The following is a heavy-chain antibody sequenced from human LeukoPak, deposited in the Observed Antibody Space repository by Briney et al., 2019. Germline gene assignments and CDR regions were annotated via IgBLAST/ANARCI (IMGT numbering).Heavy chain of an antibody. CDR1: GYTFTSYG. CDR3: ARYRIGCGGDCYSLVDY. J-gene: IGHJ4*02. Sequence: ASVKVSCKASGYTFTSYGIGWVRQAPGQGLEWMGWISAYNGNTNYAQKLQGRVTMTTDTSTSTAYMELRSLRSDDTAVYYCARYRIGCGGDCYSLVDYWGQGTLVTVPS. V-gene: IGHV1-18*01. CDR2: ISAYNGNT. D-gene: IGHD2-21*02.